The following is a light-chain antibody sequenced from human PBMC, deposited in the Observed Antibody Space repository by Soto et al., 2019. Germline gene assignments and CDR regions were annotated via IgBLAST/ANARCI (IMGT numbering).Light chain of an antibody. J-gene: IGLJ1*01. CDR2: TVS. V-gene: IGLV2-14*01. CDR3: SSFTTDSTYV. Sequence: QSVLTQPASVSGSPGQSITISCTGTSSDVGANIFVSWYQQHPGKVPKLMIYTVSSRPSGVSQRFSGSKSGNTASLTNSRLQAEDEADYYCSSFTTDSTYVFGTGTKLTVL. CDR1: SSDVGANIF.